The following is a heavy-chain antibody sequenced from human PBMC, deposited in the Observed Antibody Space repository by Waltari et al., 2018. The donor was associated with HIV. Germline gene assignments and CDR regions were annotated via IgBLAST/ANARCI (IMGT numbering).Heavy chain of an antibody. Sequence: QVQLVQSGAEVKKPGASVKVYCKASGYTVTDYYVHWVRQAPGQRLEWMGWINPKSGGRKFAQKFQGRVTMTWDTSITTAYMELHRLRSDDTAVYYCARRSWDLWGQGTLLTVSS. CDR3: ARRSWDL. CDR1: GYTVTDYY. CDR2: INPKSGGR. J-gene: IGHJ5*02. V-gene: IGHV1-2*02.